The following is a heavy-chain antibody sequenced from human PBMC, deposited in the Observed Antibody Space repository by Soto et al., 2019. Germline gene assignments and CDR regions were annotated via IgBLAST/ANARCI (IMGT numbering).Heavy chain of an antibody. J-gene: IGHJ5*02. CDR3: ARDLGGGSEDGYPFNA. V-gene: IGHV4-31*03. CDR1: GGSISGGSYY. Sequence: QLQLQESGPGLVKPSQTLSLTCTVSGGSISGGSYYWNWIRQHPGKGLEWIGFMYDSGSTYYNPSPNGRPTITLYPSKNQSSPKQRSVTAADTAVYYWARDLGGGSEDGYPFNAWGQGTLVTVSS. CDR2: MYDSGST. D-gene: IGHD5-12*01.